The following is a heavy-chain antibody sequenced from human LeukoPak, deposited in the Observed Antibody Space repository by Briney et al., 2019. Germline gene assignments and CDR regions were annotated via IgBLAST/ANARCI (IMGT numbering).Heavy chain of an antibody. CDR2: IYYSAST. Sequence: SETLSLTCTVSGVSISSYYWSRIRQPPGKGLEWIGYIYYSASTSYNPSLKSRVTMSVDTSKNQLSLKLSSVTVADTAVYYCARPRSYYDSSGYAYWGQGALITVSP. CDR1: GVSISSYY. D-gene: IGHD3-22*01. J-gene: IGHJ4*02. CDR3: ARPRSYYDSSGYAY. V-gene: IGHV4-59*08.